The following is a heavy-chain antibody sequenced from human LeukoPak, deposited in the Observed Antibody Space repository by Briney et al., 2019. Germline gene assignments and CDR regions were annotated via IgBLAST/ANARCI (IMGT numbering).Heavy chain of an antibody. CDR3: ARDPFYYGSGSYQNYYFDY. J-gene: IGHJ4*02. D-gene: IGHD3-10*01. Sequence: SETLSLTCAASGYSISSGYYWGWIRQPPGKGLEWIGSIYHSGSTYYNPSLKSRVTISVDTSKNQFSLKLSSVTAADTAVYYCARDPFYYGSGSYQNYYFDYWGQGTLATVSS. V-gene: IGHV4-38-2*02. CDR2: IYHSGST. CDR1: GYSISSGYY.